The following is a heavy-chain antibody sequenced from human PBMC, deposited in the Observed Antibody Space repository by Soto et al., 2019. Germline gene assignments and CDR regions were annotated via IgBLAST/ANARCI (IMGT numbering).Heavy chain of an antibody. J-gene: IGHJ3*02. CDR2: ISSSSSYI. CDR1: GFTFSSYS. V-gene: IGHV3-21*01. CDR3: ARVVVVVAAIGPDDAFDI. D-gene: IGHD2-15*01. Sequence: EVQLVESGGGLVKPGGSLRLSCAASGFTFSSYSMNWVRQAPGKGLEWVSSISSSSSYIYYADSVKGRFTISRDNAKNSLYLQMNSLRAEDTAVYYCARVVVVVAAIGPDDAFDIWGQGTMVTVSS.